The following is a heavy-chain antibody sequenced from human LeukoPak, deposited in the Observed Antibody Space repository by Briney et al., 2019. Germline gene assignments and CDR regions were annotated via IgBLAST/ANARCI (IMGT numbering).Heavy chain of an antibody. CDR1: GFTFRSYV. J-gene: IGHJ4*02. Sequence: GGSLRLSCAASGFTFRSYVMNWVRQAPGKGLEWVSHISASGGSTYNTDSVKGRFTISRDNSKNTLYLQMNSLRAEDTAVYYCASGLWFGELPGASWGQGTLVTVSS. V-gene: IGHV3-23*01. CDR3: ASGLWFGELPGAS. CDR2: ISASGGST. D-gene: IGHD3-10*01.